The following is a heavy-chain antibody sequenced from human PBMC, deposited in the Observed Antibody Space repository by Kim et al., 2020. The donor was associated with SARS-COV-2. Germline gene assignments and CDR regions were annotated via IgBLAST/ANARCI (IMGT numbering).Heavy chain of an antibody. V-gene: IGHV4-39*01. D-gene: IGHD4-17*01. CDR1: GGSISSSSYY. J-gene: IGHJ5*02. CDR3: ARHDYGDYLLPYWFDP. CDR2: IYYSGST. Sequence: SETLSLTCTVSGGSISSSSYYWGWIRQPPGKGLEWIGSIYYSGSTYYNPSLKSRVTISVDTSKNQFSLKLSSVTAADTAVYYCARHDYGDYLLPYWFDPWGPGTLVTVAA.